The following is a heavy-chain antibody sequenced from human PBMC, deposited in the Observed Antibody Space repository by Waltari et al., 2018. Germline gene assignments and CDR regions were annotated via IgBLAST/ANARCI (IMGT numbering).Heavy chain of an antibody. CDR1: GFTFDDYA. Sequence: EVQLVESGGGFVKPGRSLRLSCATSGFTFDDYAMHWVRQPPGKGLGWVASISWTSAYIHSADSVQGRFAISRDNANNSLYLQMNSLRAEDTAVYYCARGAPRDWGQGTLVTVSS. V-gene: IGHV3-9*01. CDR3: ARGAPRD. CDR2: ISWTSAYI. J-gene: IGHJ4*02.